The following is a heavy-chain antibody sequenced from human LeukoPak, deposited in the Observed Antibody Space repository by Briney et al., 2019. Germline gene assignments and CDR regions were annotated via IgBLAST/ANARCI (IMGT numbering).Heavy chain of an antibody. CDR2: IYSGGNT. Sequence: GGSLRLSCTVAGFTVSSTYMTWVRQAPEKGLEWVSIIYSGGNTTYSASVSGRFTISRDNSKNTVNLQMNSLRADDTAVYYCARSHILGYWYFDLWGRGTLVTVSS. CDR3: ARSHILGYWYFDL. V-gene: IGHV3-53*01. J-gene: IGHJ2*01. D-gene: IGHD1-26*01. CDR1: GFTVSSTY.